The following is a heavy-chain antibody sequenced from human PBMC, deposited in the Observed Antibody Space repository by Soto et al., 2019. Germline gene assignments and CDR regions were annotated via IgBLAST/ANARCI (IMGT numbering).Heavy chain of an antibody. J-gene: IGHJ6*02. CDR1: GDSIIGTGW. V-gene: IGHV4-4*02. CDR2: VYHSGAT. CDR3: VRNGYYSLDV. Sequence: QVQLQESGPGLVRPSGTLSLTCAVSGDSIIGTGWWSWVRQSPGKGLDWIGEVYHSGATNYNPSLKSRVTISVDTSRNQFSLSLGSVTAADTAVYYCVRNGYYSLDVWGQGTPVTVSS. D-gene: IGHD3-22*01.